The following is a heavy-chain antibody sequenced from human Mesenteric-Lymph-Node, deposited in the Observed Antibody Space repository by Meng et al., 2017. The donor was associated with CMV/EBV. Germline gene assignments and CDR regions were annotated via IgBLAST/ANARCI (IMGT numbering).Heavy chain of an antibody. D-gene: IGHD3-10*01. CDR2: INYSGST. CDR3: ARERRNFYGSGSYLDS. J-gene: IGHJ4*02. CDR1: GDSISSGGYF. Sequence: SETLSLTCIVSGDSISSGGYFWSWIRQHAGKGLEWIGYINYSGSTYYNPSLRSRVSISVDTSENQFSLKLSSVTAADTAVYYCARERRNFYGSGSYLDSWGQGTLVTVSS. V-gene: IGHV4-31*02.